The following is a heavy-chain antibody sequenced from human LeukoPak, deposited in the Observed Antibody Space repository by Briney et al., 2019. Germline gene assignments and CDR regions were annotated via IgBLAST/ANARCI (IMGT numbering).Heavy chain of an antibody. CDR1: GFTFSDYY. Sequence: GGSLRLSCGASGFTFSDYYMSWIRQAPGKGLEWVSYISSSGRTIYYADSVKGRFTVSRDNAKNSLNLQTNILRAEDTAVYYCARETDSTLFDYWGQGTLVTVSS. V-gene: IGHV3-11*04. CDR3: ARETDSTLFDY. CDR2: ISSSGRTI. D-gene: IGHD2-2*01. J-gene: IGHJ4*02.